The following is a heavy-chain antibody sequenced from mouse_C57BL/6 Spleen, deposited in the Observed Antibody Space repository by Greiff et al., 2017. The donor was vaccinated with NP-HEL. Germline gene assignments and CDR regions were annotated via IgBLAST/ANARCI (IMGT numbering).Heavy chain of an antibody. V-gene: IGHV1-26*01. J-gene: IGHJ2*01. CDR2: RKPNKGWR. Sequence: EVQLQQSGPELVKPGASVKISCKASGYTFTDYYMNWVKQSHGKSLEWIGDRKPNKGWRREKEKFKGKATLTVDKSSSTAYMELRSLTSEDSAVYYCARTDYWGQGTTLTVSS. CDR1: GYTFTDYY. CDR3: ARTDY.